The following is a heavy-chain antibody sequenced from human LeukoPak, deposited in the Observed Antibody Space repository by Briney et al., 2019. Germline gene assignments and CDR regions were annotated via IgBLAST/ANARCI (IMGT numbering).Heavy chain of an antibody. CDR1: GYSISFGYY. CDR2: IYYSGST. V-gene: IGHV4-59*01. Sequence: KPSETLSLTCSVSGYSISFGYYWSWIRQPPGKGLEWIGYIYYSGSTNYNPSLKSRVTISVDTSKNQFSLKLSSVTAADTAVYYCARDESKGFDYWGQGTLVTVSS. CDR3: ARDESKGFDY. J-gene: IGHJ4*02.